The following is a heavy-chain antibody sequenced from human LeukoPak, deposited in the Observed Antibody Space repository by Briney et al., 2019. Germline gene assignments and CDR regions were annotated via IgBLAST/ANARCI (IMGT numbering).Heavy chain of an antibody. CDR1: GFTFSSYG. Sequence: GGSLRLSCAASGFTFSSYGMHWVRQAPGKGLEWVAVISYGGSNKYYADSVKGRFTISRDNSKNTLYLQMNSLRAEDTAVYYCAKGYSSSWYEPDAFDIWGQGTMVTVSS. CDR2: ISYGGSNK. V-gene: IGHV3-30*18. D-gene: IGHD6-13*01. J-gene: IGHJ3*02. CDR3: AKGYSSSWYEPDAFDI.